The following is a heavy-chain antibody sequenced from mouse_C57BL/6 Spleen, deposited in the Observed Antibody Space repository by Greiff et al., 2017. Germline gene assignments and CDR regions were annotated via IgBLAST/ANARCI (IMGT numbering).Heavy chain of an antibody. D-gene: IGHD1-1*01. J-gene: IGHJ2*01. CDR2: IYPGSGNT. Sequence: VQLQQSGAELVRPGASVKLSCKASGYTFTDYYINWVKQRPGQGLEWIARIYPGSGNTYYNEKFKGKATLTAEKSSSTAYMQLSSLTSEDSAVYFCARSYYYYGSSGYFDYWGQGTTLTVSA. V-gene: IGHV1-76*01. CDR3: ARSYYYYGSSGYFDY. CDR1: GYTFTDYY.